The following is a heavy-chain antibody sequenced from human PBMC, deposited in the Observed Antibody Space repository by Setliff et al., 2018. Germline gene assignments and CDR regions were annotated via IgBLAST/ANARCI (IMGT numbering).Heavy chain of an antibody. J-gene: IGHJ6*02. D-gene: IGHD3-10*01. CDR3: ARVSSYGSGSYYYYYYGMDV. CDR1: GGSISSGGYY. V-gene: IGHV4-39*07. CDR2: IYYSGST. Sequence: TVSGGSISSGGYYWGWNRQPPGKGLEWIGSIYYSGSTYYKPSLKSRVTISVDTSKNQFSLKLSSVTAADTAVYYCARVSSYGSGSYYYYYYGMDVWGQGTTVTVSS.